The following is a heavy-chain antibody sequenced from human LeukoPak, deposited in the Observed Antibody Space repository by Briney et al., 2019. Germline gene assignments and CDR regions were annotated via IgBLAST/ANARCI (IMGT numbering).Heavy chain of an antibody. CDR2: INPNSGGT. CDR1: GYTFTGYY. D-gene: IGHD3-3*01. CDR3: ARRGNDFWSGYFNYFDY. Sequence: ASVKVSCKASGYTFTGYYMHWVRQAPGQGLEWMGWINPNSGGTNYAQKFQGRVTMTRDTSISTAYMELSRLRSDDTAVYYCARRGNDFWSGYFNYFDYWGQGTLVTVSS. J-gene: IGHJ4*02. V-gene: IGHV1-2*02.